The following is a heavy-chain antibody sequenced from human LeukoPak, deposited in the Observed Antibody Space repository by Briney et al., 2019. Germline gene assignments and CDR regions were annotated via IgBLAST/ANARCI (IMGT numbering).Heavy chain of an antibody. CDR3: ARDRYLSQRYFDY. V-gene: IGHV1-69*06. J-gene: IGHJ4*02. CDR2: IIPIFGTA. D-gene: IGHD1-1*01. Sequence: SVKVSCKASGGTFSSYAISWVRQAPGQGLEWMGGIIPIFGTANYAQKFQGRVTITADKSTSTAYMELSSLRSEDTAVYYCARDRYLSQRYFDYWGQGTLVTVSS. CDR1: GGTFSSYA.